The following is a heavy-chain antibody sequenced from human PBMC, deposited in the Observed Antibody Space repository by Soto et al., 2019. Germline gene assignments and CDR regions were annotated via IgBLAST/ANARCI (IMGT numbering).Heavy chain of an antibody. D-gene: IGHD1-1*01. CDR3: ARFTLVLELDRNYDAFDI. CDR2: IYYSGST. J-gene: IGHJ3*02. CDR1: GCSISSYS. Sequence: PAETLSLTCTFSGCSISSYSWSWIRQPPGKGLEWIGYIYYSGSTNYNPSLKSRVTISVDTSKNQLSLKMSSVTAEDTAVYYCARFTLVLELDRNYDAFDIWGQGTMVTVSS. V-gene: IGHV4-59*08.